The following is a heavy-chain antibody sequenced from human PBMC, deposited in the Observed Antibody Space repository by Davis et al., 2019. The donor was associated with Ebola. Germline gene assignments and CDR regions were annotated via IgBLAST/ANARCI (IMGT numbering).Heavy chain of an antibody. CDR2: VSPTASN. CDR1: GGPVSDY. CDR3: ARGQWVLNS. V-gene: IGHV4-4*08. Sequence: MPSETLSLTCTISGGPVSDYLAWLRKPPGKGLEWIGYVSPTASNRYNPSLKSRVTISVDTSKSQVSLMLDSVTAADTAVYYCARGQWVLNSWGQGTLVTVSS. D-gene: IGHD6-19*01. J-gene: IGHJ5*02.